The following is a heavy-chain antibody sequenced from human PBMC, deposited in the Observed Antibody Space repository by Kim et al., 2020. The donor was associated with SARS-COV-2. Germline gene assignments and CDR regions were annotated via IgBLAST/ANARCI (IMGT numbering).Heavy chain of an antibody. CDR3: ARAPTTVTTHFDY. CDR2: IYHSGST. D-gene: IGHD4-4*01. CDR1: GGSISSGGYS. Sequence: SETLSLTCAVSGGSISSGGYSWSWIRQPPGKGLEWIGYIYHSGSTYYNPSLKSRVTISVDRSKNQFSLKLSSVTAADTAVYYCARAPTTVTTHFDYWGQGTLVTVSS. J-gene: IGHJ4*02. V-gene: IGHV4-30-2*01.